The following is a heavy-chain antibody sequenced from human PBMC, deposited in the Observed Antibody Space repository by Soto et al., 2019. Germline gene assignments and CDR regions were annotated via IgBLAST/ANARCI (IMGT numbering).Heavy chain of an antibody. Sequence: QVQLVESGGGVVHPGRSLRLSCAASGFTFSSYDMHWVRQAPGKGLEWVAVIWYDGSNKYYGDSVNGRFTISRDNSKNMLYLQMNSLRAEDTAVYYCVRVLYAAESFDSEEAPYGMDVWGQGTTVTVSS. CDR2: IWYDGSNK. D-gene: IGHD3-9*01. J-gene: IGHJ6*02. CDR3: VRVLYAAESFDSEEAPYGMDV. V-gene: IGHV3-33*01. CDR1: GFTFSSYD.